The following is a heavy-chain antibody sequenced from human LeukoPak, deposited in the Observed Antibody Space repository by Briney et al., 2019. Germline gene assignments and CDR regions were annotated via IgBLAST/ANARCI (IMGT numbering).Heavy chain of an antibody. CDR1: GFTLGDVV. CDR2: ISYNGDST. J-gene: IGHJ4*02. Sequence: PGGSLRLSCVASGFTLGDVVMSWVRQAPGKGLGWVSAISYNGDSTDYADSVKGRFAISRDNSKNTLYLQMNSLRAEDTAVYYCARRTGGTKDYWGQGTQVTVSS. V-gene: IGHV3-23*01. D-gene: IGHD7-27*01. CDR3: ARRTGGTKDY.